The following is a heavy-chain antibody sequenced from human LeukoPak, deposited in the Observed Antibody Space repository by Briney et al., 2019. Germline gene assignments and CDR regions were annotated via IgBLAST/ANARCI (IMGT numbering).Heavy chain of an antibody. V-gene: IGHV3-23*01. D-gene: IGHD2-15*01. CDR2: ISGSGGST. CDR1: GFTFSSYA. CDR3: AKVTRDCSGGRFYSSIDY. Sequence: GGSLRLSCAASGFTFSSYAMSWVRQAPGKGLEWVSAISGSGGSTYYADSVKGRFTISRDNSKNTLYLQMNSLRAEDTAVYYCAKVTRDCSGGRFYSSIDYWGQGTLVTVSS. J-gene: IGHJ4*02.